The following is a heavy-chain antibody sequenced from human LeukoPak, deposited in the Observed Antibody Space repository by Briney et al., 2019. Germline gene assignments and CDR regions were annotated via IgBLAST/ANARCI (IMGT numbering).Heavy chain of an antibody. CDR1: GGSISGYY. V-gene: IGHV4-4*07. J-gene: IGHJ5*02. D-gene: IGHD1-26*01. CDR3: ARDQGAGWFDP. CDR2: ISTSGST. Sequence: SETLSLTCTVSGGSISGYYWSWIRQPAGKGLEWIGRISTSGSTNYNPSLKSRVTLSVDTSKNQFSLKLSSVTAADTALYYCARDQGAGWFDPWGQGTLVTVSS.